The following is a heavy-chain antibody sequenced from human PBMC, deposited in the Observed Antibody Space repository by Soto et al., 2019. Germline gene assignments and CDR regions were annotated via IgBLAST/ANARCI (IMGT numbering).Heavy chain of an antibody. CDR3: ARGRGDTSPWSMMDV. CDR1: GFTFSSYD. J-gene: IGHJ6*02. V-gene: IGHV3-13*05. CDR2: IGTAGDP. Sequence: EVQLVESGGGLVQPGGSLRLSCAASGFTFSSYDMHWVRQATGKGLEWVSAIGTAGDPYYPGSVKGRFTISRENAKNSLYLQLNSLRAGDTAVYYCARGRGDTSPWSMMDVWGQGTTVTVSS. D-gene: IGHD3-10*01.